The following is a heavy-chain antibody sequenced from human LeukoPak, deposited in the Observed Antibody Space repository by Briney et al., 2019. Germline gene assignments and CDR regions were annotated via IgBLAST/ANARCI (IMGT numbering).Heavy chain of an antibody. V-gene: IGHV3-66*02. CDR1: GFSVSSNY. J-gene: IGHJ4*02. D-gene: IGHD2-15*01. CDR3: AQGHCSGGSCPEN. CDR2: IFNDGRT. Sequence: GGSLRLSCAASGFSVSSNYLNWVRQAPGQGLQWVSIIFNDGRTYYGDSVKGRFTISRDISKNALYHQMNSLRHEDSAIYFCAQGHCSGGSCPENWRQGTLVTVSS.